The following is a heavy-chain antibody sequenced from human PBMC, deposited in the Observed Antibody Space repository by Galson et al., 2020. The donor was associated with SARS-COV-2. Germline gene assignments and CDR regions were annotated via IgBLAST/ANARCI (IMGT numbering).Heavy chain of an antibody. Sequence: GGSLRLSCAASGFTFSSYTMSWVRQAPGKGLEWVSATSCSGGSTYSADPVKGRFTISRDNSKTTVYLQMNSLGAEDTAVYYCAKDSSQRLWRALGSDYDMDVWGKGTTFTISS. CDR2: TSCSGGST. CDR1: GFTFSSYT. D-gene: IGHD3-10*01. J-gene: IGHJ6*03. CDR3: AKDSSQRLWRALGSDYDMDV. V-gene: IGHV3-23*01.